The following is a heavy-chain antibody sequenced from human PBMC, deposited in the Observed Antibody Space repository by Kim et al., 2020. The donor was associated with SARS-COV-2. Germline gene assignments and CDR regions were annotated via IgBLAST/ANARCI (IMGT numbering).Heavy chain of an antibody. D-gene: IGHD5-12*01. CDR1: GGSISSGGYY. CDR2: IYYSGST. Sequence: SETLSLTCTVSGGSISSGGYYWSWIRQHPGKSLEWIGYIYYSGSTYYNPSLKSRVTISVDTSKNQFSLKLSSVTAADTAVYYCAGLNSGYDYWGGHFDYWGQGTLVTVSS. CDR3: AGLNSGYDYWGGHFDY. V-gene: IGHV4-31*03. J-gene: IGHJ4*02.